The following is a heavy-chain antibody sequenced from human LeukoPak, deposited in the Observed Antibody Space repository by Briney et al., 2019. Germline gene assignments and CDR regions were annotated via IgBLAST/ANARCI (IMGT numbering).Heavy chain of an antibody. D-gene: IGHD4-17*01. J-gene: IGHJ6*03. CDR1: GGSISSYY. CDR3: ARVALTTVTTPEIYYYYYMDV. V-gene: IGHV4-59*01. CDR2: IYHSGST. Sequence: SETLSLTCTVSGGSISSYYWSWIRQPPGKGLEWIGYIYHSGSTNHNPSLKSRVTISVDTSKNQFSLKLSSVTAADTAVYYCARVALTTVTTPEIYYYYYMDVWGKGTTVTVSS.